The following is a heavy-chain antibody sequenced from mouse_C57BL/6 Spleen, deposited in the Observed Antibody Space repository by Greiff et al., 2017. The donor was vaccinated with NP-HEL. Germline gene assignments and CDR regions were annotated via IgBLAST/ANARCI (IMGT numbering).Heavy chain of an antibody. Sequence: EVQVVESGGGLVQPGGSLSLSCAASGFTFTDYYMSWVRQPPGKALEWLGFIRNKANGYTTEYSASVKGRFTISRDNSQSILYLQMNALRAEDSATYYWASRYGSSLAYWGQGTLVTVSA. CDR2: IRNKANGYTT. CDR1: GFTFTDYY. D-gene: IGHD1-1*01. J-gene: IGHJ3*01. CDR3: ASRYGSSLAY. V-gene: IGHV7-3*01.